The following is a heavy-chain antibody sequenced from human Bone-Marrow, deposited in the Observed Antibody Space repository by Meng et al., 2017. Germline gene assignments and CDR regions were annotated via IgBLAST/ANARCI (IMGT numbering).Heavy chain of an antibody. J-gene: IGHJ4*02. CDR2: ISHDERNK. D-gene: IGHD1-26*01. Sequence: QVQLVESGGGVVQPGRSLRLSCAASGFTFSTFGMHWVRQAPGKGLECVATISHDERNKHYADSVKGRFTISRDNSKNTLYLQMNSLRAEDTAVYYCAKPRIVGAMNYYFDYWGQGTLVTVSS. CDR1: GFTFSTFG. CDR3: AKPRIVGAMNYYFDY. V-gene: IGHV3-30*18.